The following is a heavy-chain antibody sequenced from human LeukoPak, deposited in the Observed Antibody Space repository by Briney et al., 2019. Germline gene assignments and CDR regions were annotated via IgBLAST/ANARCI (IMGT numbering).Heavy chain of an antibody. Sequence: PSQTLSLTCTVPGGSISSGSYYWSWIRQPAGKGLEWIGRIYTSGSTNYNPSLKSRVTISVDTSKNQFSLKLSSVTAADTAVYYCARVPFEYSSSAGVYYYYMDVWGKGTTVTVSS. CDR3: ARVPFEYSSSAGVYYYYMDV. CDR2: IYTSGST. D-gene: IGHD6-6*01. V-gene: IGHV4-61*02. CDR1: GGSISSGSYY. J-gene: IGHJ6*03.